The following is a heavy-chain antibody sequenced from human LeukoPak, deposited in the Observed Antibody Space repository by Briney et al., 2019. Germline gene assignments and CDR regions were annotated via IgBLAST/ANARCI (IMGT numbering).Heavy chain of an antibody. CDR1: GFTFSSYG. CDR3: AKDRVAHFFYWYFDL. CDR2: ISYDGSNK. Sequence: GGSLRLSCAASGFTFSSYGMHWVRQAPGKGLEWVAVISYDGSNKGYADSVKGRFTISRDNSKKTVYLQMNSLRAEDTAVYYCAKDRVAHFFYWYFDLWGRGTLVTVSS. V-gene: IGHV3-30*18. D-gene: IGHD5-12*01. J-gene: IGHJ2*01.